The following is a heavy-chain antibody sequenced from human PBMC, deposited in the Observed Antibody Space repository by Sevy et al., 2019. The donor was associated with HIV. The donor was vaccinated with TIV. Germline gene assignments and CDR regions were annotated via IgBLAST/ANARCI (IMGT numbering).Heavy chain of an antibody. J-gene: IGHJ6*02. CDR2: IYPGDSDT. Sequence: GESLKISCKGSGYSFTSYWIGWVRQMPGKGLEWMGIIYPGDSDTRYSPSFQGQVTISADKSISTAYLQWSSLKASDTAMYYCARRPGRYCSGGSCYSAGDYYYYGMDVWGQGTTVTVSS. CDR3: ARRPGRYCSGGSCYSAGDYYYYGMDV. V-gene: IGHV5-51*01. CDR1: GYSFTSYW. D-gene: IGHD2-15*01.